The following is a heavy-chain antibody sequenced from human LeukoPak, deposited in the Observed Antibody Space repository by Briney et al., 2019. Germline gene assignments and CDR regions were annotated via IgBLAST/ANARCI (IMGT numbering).Heavy chain of an antibody. CDR2: IYYSGST. V-gene: IGHV4-30-4*01. CDR1: GGSISSGDYY. CDR3: ARDWTSTENSGSYSRYFDY. Sequence: SETLSLTCTVSGGSISSGDYYWSWIRQPLGKGLEWIGYIYYSGSTYYNPSLKSRVTISVDTSKNQFSLKLSSVTAADTAVYYCARDWTSTENSGSYSRYFDYWGRGTLVTVSS. J-gene: IGHJ4*02. D-gene: IGHD3-10*01.